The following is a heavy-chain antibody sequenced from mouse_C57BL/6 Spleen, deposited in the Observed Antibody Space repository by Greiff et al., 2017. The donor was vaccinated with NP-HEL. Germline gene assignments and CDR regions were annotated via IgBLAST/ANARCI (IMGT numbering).Heavy chain of an antibody. D-gene: IGHD1-1*01. V-gene: IGHV1-64*01. CDR1: GYTFTSYW. CDR2: IHPNSGST. J-gene: IGHJ1*03. CDR3: ARGGYGSINWYFEV. Sequence: QVQLKQPGAELVKPGASVKLSCKASGYTFTSYWMHWVKQRPGQGLEWIGMIHPNSGSTNYNEKFKSKATLTVDKSSSTAYMQLSSLTSEDSAVYYVARGGYGSINWYFEVWGTGTTVTVSS.